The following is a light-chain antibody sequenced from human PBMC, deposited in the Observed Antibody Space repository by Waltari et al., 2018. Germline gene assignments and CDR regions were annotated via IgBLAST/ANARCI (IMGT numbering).Light chain of an antibody. CDR1: QSVSSN. CDR2: GAS. V-gene: IGKV3-15*01. CDR3: QQYTTLPLT. Sequence: EIVMTQSPGTLSVSPGQGATLPCRARQSVSSNVAWYQQRPGQAPRLLIFGASTRATGIPARFSGSESGTEFTLTISSLQSEDSGVYFCQQYTTLPLTFGGGTKVEI. J-gene: IGKJ4*01.